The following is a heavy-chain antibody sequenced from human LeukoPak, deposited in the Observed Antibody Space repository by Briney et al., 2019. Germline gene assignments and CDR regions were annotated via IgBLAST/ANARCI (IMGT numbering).Heavy chain of an antibody. J-gene: IGHJ6*03. CDR3: ARVKSYSGSYYYYYYMDV. V-gene: IGHV1-2*02. Sequence: GASVKVSCKASGYTFTGYYMHWVRQAPGQGLEWMGWINPNSGGTNYAQKFQGRVTMTRDTSISTAYMELSRLRSDDTAVYYCARVKSYSGSYYYYYYMDVWGKGTTVTVSS. CDR1: GYTFTGYY. CDR2: INPNSGGT. D-gene: IGHD1-26*01.